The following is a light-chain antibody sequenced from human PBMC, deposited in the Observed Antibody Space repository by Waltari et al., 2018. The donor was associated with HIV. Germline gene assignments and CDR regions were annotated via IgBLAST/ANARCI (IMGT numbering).Light chain of an antibody. Sequence: QSALTQPRSVSGSPGQSVTISCTGTSSDVGTYNYVSWYQQHPGKAPKLILYDVSKRPSGVPDRFSGSKSGNTASRTISGLRVEDEVDYYCCSYAGSSFYVFGTGTQVTV. V-gene: IGLV2-11*01. J-gene: IGLJ1*01. CDR1: SSDVGTYNY. CDR2: DVS. CDR3: CSYAGSSFYV.